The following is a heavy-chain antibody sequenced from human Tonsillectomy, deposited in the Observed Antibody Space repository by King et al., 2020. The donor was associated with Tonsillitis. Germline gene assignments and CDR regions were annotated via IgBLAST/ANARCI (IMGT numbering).Heavy chain of an antibody. J-gene: IGHJ4*02. V-gene: IGHV5-51*01. CDR3: AAAKWGSYFDY. Sequence: VQLVESGTEVKKPGESLTISCQGSGYRFASYWIGWVRQMPGKGLEWMGIIQPGDSDTRYSPSFEGQVIFSVDKSINTAYLQWNSLQASDTAIYYCAAAKWGSYFDYWGQGTPVTVSS. CDR2: IQPGDSDT. D-gene: IGHD7-27*01. CDR1: GYRFASYW.